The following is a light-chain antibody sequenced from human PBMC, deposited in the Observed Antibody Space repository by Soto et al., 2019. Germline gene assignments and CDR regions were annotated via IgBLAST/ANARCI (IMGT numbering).Light chain of an antibody. CDR2: DAS. CDR1: QDIGNF. CDR3: QQYEDRPFT. V-gene: IGKV1-33*01. Sequence: DIQMTQSLPTLSASVGDRVTITCQASQDIGNFLSWYQQKPGKVPKLLIYDASKSEFGVPSRFSGSGSGTDFTFTISSLQPEDFATYYCQQYEDRPFTFGPGTKVDIK. J-gene: IGKJ3*01.